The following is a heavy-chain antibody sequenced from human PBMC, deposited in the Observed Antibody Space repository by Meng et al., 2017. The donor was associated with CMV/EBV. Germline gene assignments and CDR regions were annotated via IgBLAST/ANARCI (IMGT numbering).Heavy chain of an antibody. CDR3: ARFKGMDV. V-gene: IGHV1-8*03. J-gene: IGHJ6*02. CDR2: MNPNSGHT. Sequence: ASVKVSCKASGYSFSDYYMHWVRQAPGQGLEWMGWMNPNSGHTDYAQKFQGRVTITRNTSISTAYMELSSLRSEDTAVYYCARFKGMDVWGQGTTVTVSS. CDR1: GYSFSDYY.